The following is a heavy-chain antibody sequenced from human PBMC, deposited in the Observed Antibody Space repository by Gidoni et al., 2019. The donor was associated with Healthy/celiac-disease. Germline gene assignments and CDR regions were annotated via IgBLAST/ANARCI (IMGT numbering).Heavy chain of an antibody. J-gene: IGHJ5*02. V-gene: IGHV3-74*01. CDR2: INSDGSSA. Sequence: EVQLVESGGGLVQPGGSLRLSCAASGFTFSSYWMNWVRQAPGKGLVWVSRINSDGSSASYADSVKGRFTNSRDNAKNTLYLQMNSLRAEDTAVYYCARGGYDFWSGYQNWFDPWGQGTLVTVSS. CDR1: GFTFSSYW. CDR3: ARGGYDFWSGYQNWFDP. D-gene: IGHD3-3*01.